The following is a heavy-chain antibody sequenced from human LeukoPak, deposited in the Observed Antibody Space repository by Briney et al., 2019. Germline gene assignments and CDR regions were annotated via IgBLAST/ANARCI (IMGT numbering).Heavy chain of an antibody. CDR2: IWYDGSNK. J-gene: IGHJ4*02. D-gene: IGHD5-18*01. V-gene: IGHV3-33*06. Sequence: GGSLRLSCAASGFTFSSYGMRWVRQAPGKGLEWVAVIWYDGSNKYYADSVKGRFTISRDNSKNTLYLQTNSLRAQDTAVHYCAKGPHPRYSYGFIDYWGQGTLVTVSS. CDR1: GFTFSSYG. CDR3: AKGPHPRYSYGFIDY.